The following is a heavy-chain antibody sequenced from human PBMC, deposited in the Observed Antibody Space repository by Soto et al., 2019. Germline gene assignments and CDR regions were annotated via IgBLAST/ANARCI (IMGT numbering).Heavy chain of an antibody. Sequence: PSETLSLTCTVSGGSISSYYWSWIRQPPGKGLEWIGYIYYSGSTNYNPSLKSRVTISVDTSKNQFSLKLSSVTAADTAVYYCARLQASSGWFIFDYRGQGTLVTVSS. V-gene: IGHV4-59*08. D-gene: IGHD6-19*01. CDR1: GGSISSYY. CDR3: ARLQASSGWFIFDY. J-gene: IGHJ4*02. CDR2: IYYSGST.